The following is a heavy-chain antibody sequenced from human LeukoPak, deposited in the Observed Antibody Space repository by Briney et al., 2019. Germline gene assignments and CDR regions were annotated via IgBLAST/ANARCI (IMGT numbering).Heavy chain of an antibody. CDR2: IWYDGSNK. Sequence: PGGSLTLSCAASGFTPSRYSMHWVRQAPGKGLEWVAVIWYDGSNKYYADSVKGRFTISRDNSKNTLYLQMNSLRAEDSAVYYCASAVLDYDIGGDYPEYLPHWGQGTLVTVSS. V-gene: IGHV3-33*01. D-gene: IGHD3-22*01. CDR1: GFTPSRYS. CDR3: ASAVLDYDIGGDYPEYLPH. J-gene: IGHJ1*01.